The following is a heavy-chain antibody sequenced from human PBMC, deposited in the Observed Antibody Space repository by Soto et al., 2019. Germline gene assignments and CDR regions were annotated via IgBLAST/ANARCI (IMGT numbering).Heavy chain of an antibody. CDR3: ARDWPRGMLVGRFDY. CDR1: GYTFTSYG. CDR2: ISAYNGNT. D-gene: IGHD6-6*01. Sequence: QVQLVQSGAEVKKPGASVKVSCKASGYTFTSYGISWVRQAPGQGLEWMGWISAYNGNTNYAQKLQGRVTMTTDTPTSTAYMELRSLRSDDTAVDYCARDWPRGMLVGRFDYWGQGTLVTVSS. V-gene: IGHV1-18*01. J-gene: IGHJ4*02.